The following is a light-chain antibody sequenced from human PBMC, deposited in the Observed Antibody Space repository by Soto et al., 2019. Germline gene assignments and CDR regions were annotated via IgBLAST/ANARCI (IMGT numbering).Light chain of an antibody. J-gene: IGKJ2*01. CDR2: AAR. CDR3: QQSHSTPYT. V-gene: IGKV1-39*01. Sequence: DIQLTQSPSSLSPSVGDRITLSCRASQSISRNLNWYQQMPGKAPSLLIYAARDLQSGVPGRFSGSGSGPEFNLTISSLQPEDLATYYCQQSHSTPYTFGQGTKLEI. CDR1: QSISRN.